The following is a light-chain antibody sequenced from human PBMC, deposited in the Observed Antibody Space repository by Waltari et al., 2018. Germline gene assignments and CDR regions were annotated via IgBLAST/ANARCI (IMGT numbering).Light chain of an antibody. CDR3: CSYSTGGSWM. J-gene: IGLJ3*02. CDR2: YVF. Sequence: QSALTQPVSVSGSPGQSVTISCTGTSNNVGDYNLVSWFQHHPDQAPKLLIFYVFTRPAGGSNRFSGSKSGNTASLTISGLQTEDEADYYCCSYSTGGSWMFGGGTKLTVL. CDR1: SNNVGDYNL. V-gene: IGLV2-23*02.